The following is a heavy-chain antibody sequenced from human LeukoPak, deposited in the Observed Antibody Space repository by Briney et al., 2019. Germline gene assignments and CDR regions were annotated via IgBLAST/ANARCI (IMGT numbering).Heavy chain of an antibody. Sequence: GGSLRLSCAASGFTFSSYEMNWVRQAPGKGLEWVSAISGSGGSTYYADSVKGRFTISRDNSKNTLYLQMNSLRAEDTAVYYCAKEGGDSSGYQYYYYYYMDVWGKGTTVTISS. CDR2: ISGSGGST. D-gene: IGHD3-22*01. V-gene: IGHV3-23*01. CDR3: AKEGGDSSGYQYYYYYYMDV. CDR1: GFTFSSYE. J-gene: IGHJ6*03.